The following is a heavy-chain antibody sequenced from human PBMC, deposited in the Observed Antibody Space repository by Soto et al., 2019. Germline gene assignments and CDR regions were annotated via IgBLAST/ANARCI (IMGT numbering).Heavy chain of an antibody. CDR1: GYTFTSYG. D-gene: IGHD5-12*01. CDR3: ARVSGYYLPDY. V-gene: IGHV1-18*01. CDR2: ISAGNGNT. Sequence: ASVKVSCKASGYTFTSYGISWVRQAPGQGLEWMGWISAGNGNTKYSQKFQGRVTITRDTSASTAYMELSSLRSEDTAVYYCARVSGYYLPDYWGQGTTVTVSS. J-gene: IGHJ4*03.